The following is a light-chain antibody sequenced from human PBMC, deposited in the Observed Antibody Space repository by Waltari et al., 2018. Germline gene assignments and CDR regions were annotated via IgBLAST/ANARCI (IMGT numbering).Light chain of an antibody. CDR1: QGITSY. CDR3: LQHYIYPYS. J-gene: IGKJ2*03. V-gene: IGKV1-17*01. CDR2: AAT. Sequence: DIQMTQSPSSLSPSVGDTVTITCRASQGITSYLNWFQQKPGKAPKLLIYAATTLQSGVPSRFSGSESGTEFTLTISSLQPEDFATYFCLQHYIYPYSFGQGTKVEIK.